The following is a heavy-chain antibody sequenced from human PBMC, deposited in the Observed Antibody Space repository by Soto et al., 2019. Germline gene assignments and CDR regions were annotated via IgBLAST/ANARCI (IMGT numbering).Heavy chain of an antibody. Sequence: SETLSLTCTLSGGSISGYYWSWIRQPPGKGLEWIGYVYYSGSTKYNPSLESRVTISLDMSNNQFSLMLTSVTAADTAVYYCARDTPRVYDDVYGNYPFPYAMDVWGQGTTVTVSS. CDR1: GGSISGYY. J-gene: IGHJ6*02. CDR2: VYYSGST. CDR3: ARDTPRVYDDVYGNYPFPYAMDV. D-gene: IGHD3-16*02. V-gene: IGHV4-59*01.